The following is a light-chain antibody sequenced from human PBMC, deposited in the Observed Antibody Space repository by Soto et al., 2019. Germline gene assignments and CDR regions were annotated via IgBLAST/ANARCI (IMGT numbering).Light chain of an antibody. Sequence: QPVLTQPPSASGTPGQTVTISCSGGSSNIGENPVNWYQQLPGAAPRLLIYRDDQRPSGVHERFFASKSDASASLAISGLQSEDEADYFCATWDDGLGAPLFGGGTKVTVL. CDR2: RDD. J-gene: IGLJ2*01. CDR3: ATWDDGLGAPL. V-gene: IGLV1-44*01. CDR1: SSNIGENP.